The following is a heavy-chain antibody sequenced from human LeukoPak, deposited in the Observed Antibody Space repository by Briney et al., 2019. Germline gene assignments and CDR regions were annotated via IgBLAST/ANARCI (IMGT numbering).Heavy chain of an antibody. D-gene: IGHD6-13*01. Sequence: ASLKVSCKASGYTFTSYDINWVRQAAGQGLEWMGWMNHNSVNTGYTQKFQGRVTITRNTSISTAYMELSSLRSEDTAVYYCARARGRATRKPSIAAAGNNWFDPWGQGTLVTVSS. V-gene: IGHV1-8*03. CDR1: GYTFTSYD. CDR2: MNHNSVNT. J-gene: IGHJ5*02. CDR3: ARARGRATRKPSIAAAGNNWFDP.